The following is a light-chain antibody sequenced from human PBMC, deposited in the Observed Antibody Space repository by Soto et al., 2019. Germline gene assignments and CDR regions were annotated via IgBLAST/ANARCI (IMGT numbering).Light chain of an antibody. V-gene: IGLV1-40*01. CDR1: SSNIGAGYD. J-gene: IGLJ2*01. CDR3: QSYDSSLSVVV. CDR2: GNS. Sequence: QSVLTQPPSVSGAPGQRVTISCTGSSSNIGAGYDVHWYQQHPGTAPKLLIYGNSNRPSGVPDRFSGSKSGTSASLAITGLQAEDEADYYCQSYDSSLSVVVFGGGTKVTVL.